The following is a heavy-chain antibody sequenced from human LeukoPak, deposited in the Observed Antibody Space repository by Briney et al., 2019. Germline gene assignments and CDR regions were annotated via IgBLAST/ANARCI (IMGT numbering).Heavy chain of an antibody. V-gene: IGHV4-38-2*02. D-gene: IGHD6-19*01. J-gene: IGHJ4*02. Sequence: SETLSLTCTVSGHSISSDYHWGWIRQPPGKGLEWIGSIYHSGTTYYNPSLKSRVTISVDTSKNQFYLKLNSVTAADTAVYYCARDQQWLGYWGQGTPVTVSS. CDR2: IYHSGTT. CDR3: ARDQQWLGY. CDR1: GHSISSDYH.